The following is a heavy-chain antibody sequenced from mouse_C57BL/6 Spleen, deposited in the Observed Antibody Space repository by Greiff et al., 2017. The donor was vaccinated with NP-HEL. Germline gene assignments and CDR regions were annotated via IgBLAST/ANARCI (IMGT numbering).Heavy chain of an antibody. CDR3: ASWVYAMDY. V-gene: IGHV1-19*01. Sequence: EVQLQQSGPVLMKPGASVKMSCKASGYTFTDYYMNWVKQSHGKSLEWIGVINPYNGGTSYNQKFKGKATLTVDKSSSTAYMELNSLTSEDSAVYYCASWVYAMDYWGQGTSVTVSS. CDR2: INPYNGGT. J-gene: IGHJ4*01. CDR1: GYTFTDYY.